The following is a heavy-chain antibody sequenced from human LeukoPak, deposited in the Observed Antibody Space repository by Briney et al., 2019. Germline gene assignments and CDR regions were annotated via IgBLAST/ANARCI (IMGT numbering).Heavy chain of an antibody. V-gene: IGHV1-46*01. J-gene: IGHJ6*02. D-gene: IGHD2-2*01. CDR2: INPRGGSR. Sequence: ASVTVSFKSSGYTFTIYYMHWVRQAPGQGLEWMGMINPRGGSRSYAQKFQGRVTMTRATSTSTVYMELSSLRSEDTAVYYCARDSVSPFCSSTSCYGGYYYYYGMDVWGQGTTVTVSS. CDR1: GYTFTIYY. CDR3: ARDSVSPFCSSTSCYGGYYYYYGMDV.